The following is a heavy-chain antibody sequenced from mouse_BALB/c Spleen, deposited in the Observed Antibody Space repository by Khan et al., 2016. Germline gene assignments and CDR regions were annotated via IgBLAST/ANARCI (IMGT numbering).Heavy chain of an antibody. V-gene: IGHV3-2*02. CDR3: ARTARIKY. Sequence: EVQLQESGPGLVKPSQSLSLTCTVTGHSITSGYGWNWIRQFLGNKLEWMGYISYSGSTNYNPSHKSRIYITRDTPKNQFFLQLNSVTTEDTATYYCARTARIKYWGQGTTLTVSA. D-gene: IGHD1-2*01. CDR1: GHSITSGYG. CDR2: ISYSGST. J-gene: IGHJ2*01.